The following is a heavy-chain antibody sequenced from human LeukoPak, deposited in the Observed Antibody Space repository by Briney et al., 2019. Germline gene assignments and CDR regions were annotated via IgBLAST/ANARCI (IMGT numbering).Heavy chain of an antibody. CDR1: GFTVSSNY. CDR2: IYNGGST. J-gene: IGHJ3*02. CDR3: ARIATMHDAFDI. Sequence: GGSLRLSCAASGFTVSSNYMSWVRQAPGKGLEWVSVIYNGGSTYYADSVKGRFTIPRDNSKNTLYLQMNSLRAEDTAVYYCARIATMHDAFDIWGQGTMVTVSS. D-gene: IGHD5-12*01. V-gene: IGHV3-53*01.